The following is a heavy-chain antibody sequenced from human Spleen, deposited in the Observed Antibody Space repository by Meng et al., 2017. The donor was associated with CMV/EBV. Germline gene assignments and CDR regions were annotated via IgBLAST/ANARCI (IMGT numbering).Heavy chain of an antibody. J-gene: IGHJ4*02. CDR1: GFGFDDCA. CDR2: SRNKANSYTT. Sequence: GGSLRLSCAACGFGFDDCAMDWVRQAPGKGLEWVGRSRNKANSYTTDYAASVKGRFTISRDDSKNSLYLQMNSLKTEDTAVYYCASIAKYSSSWHNWGQGTLVTVSS. CDR3: ASIAKYSSSWHN. D-gene: IGHD6-13*01. V-gene: IGHV3-72*01.